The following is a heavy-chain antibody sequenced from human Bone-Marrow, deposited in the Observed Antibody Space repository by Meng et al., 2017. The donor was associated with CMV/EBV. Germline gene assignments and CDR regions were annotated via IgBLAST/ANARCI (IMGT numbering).Heavy chain of an antibody. Sequence: GESLKISCAASSFTFSSYAMHWVRQAPGKGLEWVAVISYDGSNEYYADSVKGRFTISRDNSKNTLYLQMNSLRAEDTAVHYCARDGDDIVVVPAEMDVWGQGTTVTVSS. CDR2: ISYDGSNE. CDR1: SFTFSSYA. J-gene: IGHJ6*02. V-gene: IGHV3-30*04. D-gene: IGHD2-2*01. CDR3: ARDGDDIVVVPAEMDV.